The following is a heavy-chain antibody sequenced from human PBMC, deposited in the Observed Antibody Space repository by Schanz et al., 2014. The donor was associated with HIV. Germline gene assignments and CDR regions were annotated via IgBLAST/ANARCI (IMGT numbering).Heavy chain of an antibody. J-gene: IGHJ4*02. V-gene: IGHV3-7*01. CDR1: GFTFNSYA. D-gene: IGHD3-10*01. CDR3: ARAMLISGTGYWTGENY. Sequence: EVQLVESGGGVVRPGGSLRLSCAASGFTFNSYAMNWVRQAPGSGLEWVANIKPDGSETYYVGSVRGRFTISRDNAKNSLYLQMTGLKAEDTAVYYCARAMLISGTGYWTGENYWGQGTLVIVSS. CDR2: IKPDGSET.